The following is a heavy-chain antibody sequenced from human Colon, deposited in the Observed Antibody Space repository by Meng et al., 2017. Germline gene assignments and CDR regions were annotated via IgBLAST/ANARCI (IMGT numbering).Heavy chain of an antibody. V-gene: IGHV3-7*01. J-gene: IGHJ4*02. CDR3: ARRMYPLIRSGIDY. CDR1: GFTFSSYW. CDR2: IKQDGSEK. Sequence: GESLKISCAASGFTFSSYWMSWVRQAPGKGLEWVANIKQDGSEKYYVDSVKGRFTISRDNAKNSLYLQMNSLRAEDTAVYYCARRMYPLIRSGIDYWGQGTLVTFSS. D-gene: IGHD1-26*01.